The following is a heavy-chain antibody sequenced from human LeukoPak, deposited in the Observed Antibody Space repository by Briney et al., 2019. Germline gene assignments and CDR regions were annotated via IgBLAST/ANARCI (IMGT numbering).Heavy chain of an antibody. D-gene: IGHD3-22*01. CDR2: IISSSGYI. J-gene: IGHJ3*02. CDR1: GFTFSSYS. V-gene: IGHV3-21*01. Sequence: GGSLRLSCAASGFTFSSYSMNWVRQAPGRGLEWVSSIISSSGYIYHADSVKGRFTISRDNAKNSLYLQMNSLRAEDTAVYYCARPYYHSSGAAFDIWGQGTMVTVSS. CDR3: ARPYYHSSGAAFDI.